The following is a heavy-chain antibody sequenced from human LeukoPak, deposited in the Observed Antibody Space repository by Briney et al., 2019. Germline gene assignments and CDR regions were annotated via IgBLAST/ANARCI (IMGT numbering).Heavy chain of an antibody. CDR1: GGSISSGGYY. J-gene: IGHJ5*02. V-gene: IGHV4-31*03. CDR3: ARDYTIHSSSWYHWFDP. Sequence: SETLSLTCTVSGGSISSGGYYWSWIRQHPGTGLEWIGYIYYSGSTYYNPSLKSRVTISVDTSKNQFSLKLSSVTAADTAVYYCARDYTIHSSSWYHWFDPWGQGTLVTASS. CDR2: IYYSGST. D-gene: IGHD6-13*01.